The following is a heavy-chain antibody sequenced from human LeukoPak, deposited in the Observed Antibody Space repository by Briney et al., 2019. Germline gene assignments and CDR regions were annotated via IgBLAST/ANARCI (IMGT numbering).Heavy chain of an antibody. V-gene: IGHV1-2*02. CDR1: GYTFTGYY. J-gene: IGHJ6*03. CDR2: INPNSGGT. D-gene: IGHD3-10*01. Sequence: ASVKVSCKASGYTFTGYYMHWVRQAPGQGLEWMGWINPNSGGTNYAQKFQGRVTMTRDTSISTAYMELSRLRSDDTAVYYCARDRITMVRGVGYYYMDAWGKGTTVTISS. CDR3: ARDRITMVRGVGYYYMDA.